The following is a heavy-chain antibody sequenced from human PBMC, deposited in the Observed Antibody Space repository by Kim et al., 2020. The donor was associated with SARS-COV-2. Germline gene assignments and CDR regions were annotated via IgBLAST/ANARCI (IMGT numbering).Heavy chain of an antibody. Sequence: ASVKVSCKASGYTFNGYYMHWVRQAPGQGLEWMGWINPNSGGTNYAQKFQGRVTMTRDTSISTAYMELSRLRSDDTAVYYCARVNTTVTRYFDYWGQGTLVTVSS. J-gene: IGHJ4*02. CDR2: INPNSGGT. CDR1: GYTFNGYY. CDR3: ARVNTTVTRYFDY. V-gene: IGHV1-2*02. D-gene: IGHD4-4*01.